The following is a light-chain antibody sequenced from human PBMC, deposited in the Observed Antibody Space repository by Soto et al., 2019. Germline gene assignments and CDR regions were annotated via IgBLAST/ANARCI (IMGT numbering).Light chain of an antibody. CDR3: QQSYSTPLT. CDR1: QSISSY. V-gene: IGKV1-39*01. J-gene: IGKJ4*01. CDR2: AAS. Sequence: DLQMTQSPSSLSASVGDRVTITCRASQSISSYLNWDQQKPGKAPKLLIYAASSLQSGVPSRFSGGGSGTDFTLTISSLQHEDFATYYCQQSYSTPLTFGGGTKVEIK.